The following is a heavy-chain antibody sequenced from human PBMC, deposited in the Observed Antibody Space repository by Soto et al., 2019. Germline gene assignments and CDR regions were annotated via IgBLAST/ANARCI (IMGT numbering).Heavy chain of an antibody. V-gene: IGHV4-30-4*01. D-gene: IGHD5-12*01. Sequence: SETLSLTCTVSGGSISSGDYYWSWIRQPPGKGLEWIGYIYYSGSTYYNPSLKSRVTISVDTSKNRFSLKLSSVTAADTAVYYCASDSGYDAFDYWGQGTLVTVSS. CDR1: GGSISSGDYY. CDR2: IYYSGST. CDR3: ASDSGYDAFDY. J-gene: IGHJ4*02.